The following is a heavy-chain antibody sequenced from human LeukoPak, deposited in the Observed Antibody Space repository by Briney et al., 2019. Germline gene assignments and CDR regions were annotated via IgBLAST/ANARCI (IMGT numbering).Heavy chain of an antibody. Sequence: ASVKVSCKASGYTFTSYDINWVRQATGQGLEWTGWMNPNSGNTGYAQKFQGRVTMTRNTSISTAYMELSSLRSEDTAVYYCARGLSTYYDFWSGYSFYYFDYWGQGTLVTVSS. J-gene: IGHJ4*02. CDR1: GYTFTSYD. V-gene: IGHV1-8*01. D-gene: IGHD3-3*01. CDR3: ARGLSTYYDFWSGYSFYYFDY. CDR2: MNPNSGNT.